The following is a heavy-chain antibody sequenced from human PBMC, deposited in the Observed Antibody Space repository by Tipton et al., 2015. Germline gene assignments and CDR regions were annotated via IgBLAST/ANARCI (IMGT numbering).Heavy chain of an antibody. J-gene: IGHJ6*02. CDR2: LIPIFKTA. CDR1: GGTFSNYA. V-gene: IGHV1-69*01. D-gene: IGHD1-26*01. Sequence: QLVQSGAEVKKPGSSVKVSCKASGGTFSNYAISWVRQAPGQGLEWMGGLIPIFKTAKYAQTFEGRVRFTADGSATTAYMELSGLRSDDTAVYFCGRGDVISVVGAQHAGYYYGMDVWGQGTTVTVSS. CDR3: GRGDVISVVGAQHAGYYYGMDV.